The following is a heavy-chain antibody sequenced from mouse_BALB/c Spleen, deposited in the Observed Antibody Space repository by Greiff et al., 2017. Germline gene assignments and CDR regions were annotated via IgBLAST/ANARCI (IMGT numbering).Heavy chain of an antibody. V-gene: IGHV5-4*02. CDR3: ARGNRYDDLDY. Sequence: EVHLVESGGGLVKPGGSLKLSCAASGFTFSDYYMYWVRQTPEKRLEWVATISDGGSYTYYPDSVKGRFTISRDNAKNNLYLQMSSLRSEDTAMYYCARGNRYDDLDYWGQGTTRTVSS. J-gene: IGHJ2*01. D-gene: IGHD2-14*01. CDR1: GFTFSDYY. CDR2: ISDGGSYT.